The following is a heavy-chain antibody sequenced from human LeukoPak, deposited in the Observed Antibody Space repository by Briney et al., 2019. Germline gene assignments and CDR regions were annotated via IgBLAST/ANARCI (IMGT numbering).Heavy chain of an antibody. J-gene: IGHJ5*02. CDR2: MNPNSWNT. V-gene: IGHV1-8*01. Sequence: ASVKVSCKASGYTFTSYDINGVRQAAGQGLEWMGWMNPNSWNTGYAQKFQGRVTMTRNNSISTAYMELSILRSEDTAVYYCARGLWGITMVRGVTKRREHNWFDPWGQGTLVTVSS. CDR3: ARGLWGITMVRGVTKRREHNWFDP. CDR1: GYTFTSYD. D-gene: IGHD3-10*01.